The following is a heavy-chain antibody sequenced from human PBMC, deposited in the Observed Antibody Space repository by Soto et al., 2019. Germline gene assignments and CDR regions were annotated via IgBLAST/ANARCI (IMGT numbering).Heavy chain of an antibody. CDR2: IIPIFGTA. D-gene: IGHD1-7*01. CDR1: GGTFSSYA. Sequence: QVQLAQSGAEVKKPGSSVKVSCKASGGTFSSYAISWVRQAPGQGLEWMGGIIPIFGTANYAQKFQGRVTITADKSTSTAYMELSSLRSEDTAVYYCASSLTGTAGRVYYYGMDVWGQGTTVTVSS. CDR3: ASSLTGTAGRVYYYGMDV. V-gene: IGHV1-69*06. J-gene: IGHJ6*02.